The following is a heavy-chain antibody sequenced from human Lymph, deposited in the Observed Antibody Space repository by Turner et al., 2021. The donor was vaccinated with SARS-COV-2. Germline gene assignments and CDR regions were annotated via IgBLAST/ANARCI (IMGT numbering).Heavy chain of an antibody. Sequence: EVQLVESGGGLVQPGGSLRLSCAASRFTFSSYSMNWVRQAPGKGLEWVSYISISSSTIYYADSVKGRFTISRDNAKNSLYLQMNSLRDEDTAVYYCARDRGGYGAYYYGMDVWGQGTTVTVSS. J-gene: IGHJ6*02. D-gene: IGHD2-15*01. V-gene: IGHV3-48*02. CDR3: ARDRGGYGAYYYGMDV. CDR1: RFTFSSYS. CDR2: ISISSSTI.